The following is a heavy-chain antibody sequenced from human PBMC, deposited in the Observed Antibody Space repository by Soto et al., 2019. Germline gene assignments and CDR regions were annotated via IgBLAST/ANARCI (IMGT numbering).Heavy chain of an antibody. CDR2: IYWDDDK. CDR1: GFSLSTTRVG. Sequence: QITLKESGPTLVKPTQTLTLTCTFSGFSLSTTRVGVGWIRQPPGKALEWLALIYWDDDKRYSPFLKSRLTITKDPSKNQVVLTMTNMDPMGTATYFCAHTLVAGLGYYFDYWGQGTLVTVSS. D-gene: IGHD6-19*01. J-gene: IGHJ4*02. CDR3: AHTLVAGLGYYFDY. V-gene: IGHV2-5*02.